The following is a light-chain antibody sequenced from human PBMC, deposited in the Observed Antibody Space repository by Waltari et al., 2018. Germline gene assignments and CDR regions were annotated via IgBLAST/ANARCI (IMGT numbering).Light chain of an antibody. CDR1: TGPVASGHY. Sequence: QTVVTQEPSLTVSPGGTVTLTCTSSTGPVASGHYPSWFQQMPGQAPRALIFSSTIKYSWTPARFSGSLLGGKADLTLSSVQPEDEADYYCLLHFGGDQLVFGGGTRLTVL. CDR3: LLHFGGDQLV. J-gene: IGLJ3*02. CDR2: SST. V-gene: IGLV7-43*01.